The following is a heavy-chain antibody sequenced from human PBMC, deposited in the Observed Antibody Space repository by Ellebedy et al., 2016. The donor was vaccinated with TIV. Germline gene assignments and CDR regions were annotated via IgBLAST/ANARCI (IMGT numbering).Heavy chain of an antibody. CDR1: GFTFVSHA. CDR2: INGRGGTT. Sequence: GESLKISCAASGFTFVSHAMTWVRQAPGTGLEWVSAINGRGGTTYYADSVKGRFTISRDNSENTLYLQMNNLRAEDTAVYYCAKGRGGGSDSSTPRYFFDYWGLGTLVTVSS. V-gene: IGHV3-23*01. D-gene: IGHD2-2*01. J-gene: IGHJ4*02. CDR3: AKGRGGGSDSSTPRYFFDY.